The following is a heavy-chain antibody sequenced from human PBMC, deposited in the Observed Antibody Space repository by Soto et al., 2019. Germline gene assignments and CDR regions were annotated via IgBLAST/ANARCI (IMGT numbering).Heavy chain of an antibody. CDR3: ARHELWFGESLGWFDP. CDR2: IYYSGST. V-gene: IGHV4-39*01. Sequence: QLQLQESGPGLVKPSETLSLTCTVSGGSISSSSYYWGWIRQPPGKGLEWIGSIYYSGSTYYNPSLQSRVTISVDTSKNQFSLKLSSVTAADTAVYYCARHELWFGESLGWFDPWGQGTLVTVSS. J-gene: IGHJ5*02. D-gene: IGHD3-10*01. CDR1: GGSISSSSYY.